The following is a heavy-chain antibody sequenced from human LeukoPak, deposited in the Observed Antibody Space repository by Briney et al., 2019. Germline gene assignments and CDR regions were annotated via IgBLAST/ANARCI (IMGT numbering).Heavy chain of an antibody. CDR1: GFTFSSYA. V-gene: IGHV3-23*01. Sequence: PGGSLRLSCAASGFTFSSYAMSWVRQAPGKGLEWVSAISGSGGSTYYADSVKGRFTISRDNSKNTLYLQMNSLRAEDTAVYYCAKDLYTYYYDSSGYHPGGFDYWGQGTLVTVSS. J-gene: IGHJ4*02. CDR3: AKDLYTYYYDSSGYHPGGFDY. D-gene: IGHD3-22*01. CDR2: ISGSGGST.